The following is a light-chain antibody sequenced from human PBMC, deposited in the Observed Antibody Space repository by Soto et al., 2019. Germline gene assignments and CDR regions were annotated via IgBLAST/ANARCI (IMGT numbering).Light chain of an antibody. Sequence: EIVMTQSPATLSVSPGERATLSCRASQTVSINLAWYQQKPGQGPRLLIYGASTRATGIPARFSGSGSGTEFTLTINSLQHEDFAIYYCQQYTNWPPWTFGQGTKVEIK. V-gene: IGKV3-15*01. CDR3: QQYTNWPPWT. J-gene: IGKJ1*01. CDR2: GAS. CDR1: QTVSIN.